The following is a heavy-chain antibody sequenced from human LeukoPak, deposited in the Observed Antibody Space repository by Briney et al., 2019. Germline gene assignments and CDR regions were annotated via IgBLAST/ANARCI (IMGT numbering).Heavy chain of an antibody. D-gene: IGHD3-22*01. J-gene: IGHJ5*02. Sequence: SETLSLTCTVSGGSISSYYWSWIRQPPGKGLEWIGEINHSGSTNYNPSLKSRVTISVDTSKNQFSLKLSSVTAADTAVYYCARHSFHYYDSRNNWFDPWGQGTLVTVSS. CDR3: ARHSFHYYDSRNNWFDP. CDR2: INHSGST. CDR1: GGSISSYY. V-gene: IGHV4-34*01.